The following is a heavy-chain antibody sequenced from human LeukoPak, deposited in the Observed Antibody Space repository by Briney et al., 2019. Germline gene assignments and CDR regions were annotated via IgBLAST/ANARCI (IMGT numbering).Heavy chain of an antibody. Sequence: ASVKVSCKASGYTFIGYYIHWVRQAPGQGLEWMGRIDPDSGGTSYTQRFQGRVTMTTDTSISTAYMELRRLTSDDTAVYYCARKYYDSSGRRHAFDIWGQGTMVTVSS. CDR1: GYTFIGYY. J-gene: IGHJ3*02. CDR2: IDPDSGGT. D-gene: IGHD3-22*01. CDR3: ARKYYDSSGRRHAFDI. V-gene: IGHV1-2*02.